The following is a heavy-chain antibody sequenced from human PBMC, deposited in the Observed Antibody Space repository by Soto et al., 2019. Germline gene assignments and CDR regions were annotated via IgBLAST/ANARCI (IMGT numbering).Heavy chain of an antibody. CDR1: GYSFAGYW. D-gene: IGHD3-22*01. J-gene: IGHJ4*02. V-gene: IGHV5-10-1*01. CDR2: IDPSDSQT. Sequence: PGESLKISCKGSGYSFAGYWITWVRQKPGKGLEWMWRIDPSDSQTYYSPSFRGHVTISATKSITTVFLQWSSLRASDTAMYYCARQIYDSDTGPNFQYYFDSWGQGTPVTVSS. CDR3: ARQIYDSDTGPNFQYYFDS.